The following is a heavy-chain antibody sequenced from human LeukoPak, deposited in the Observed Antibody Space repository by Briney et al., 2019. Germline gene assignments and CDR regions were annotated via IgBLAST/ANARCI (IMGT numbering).Heavy chain of an antibody. CDR1: GFTFSSYG. J-gene: IGHJ4*02. CDR3: AKDGGGGYCSSTSCYYTSFGY. Sequence: GGSLRLSCAASGFTFSSYGMHWVRQAPGKGLEWVAVISYDGSNKYYADSVKGRFTISRDNSKNTLYLQMNSLRAEDTAVYYCAKDGGGGYCSSTSCYYTSFGYWGQGTLVTVSS. D-gene: IGHD2-2*01. V-gene: IGHV3-30*18. CDR2: ISYDGSNK.